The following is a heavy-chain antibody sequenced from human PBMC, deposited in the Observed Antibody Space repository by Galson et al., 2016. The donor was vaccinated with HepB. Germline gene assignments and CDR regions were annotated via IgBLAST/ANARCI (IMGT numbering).Heavy chain of an antibody. CDR2: IRGDGIVS. CDR3: RREITGSYFD. J-gene: IGHJ4*02. D-gene: IGHD3-10*01. Sequence: SLRLSCAASGFTFNAHWMNWVRQAPGKGLEWVAKIRGDGIVSYYAESVRGRFTISRDNAKNSLYLQMNGLRADETAVYYCRREITGSYFDWGQGALVTVSS. CDR1: GFTFNAHW. V-gene: IGHV3-7*01.